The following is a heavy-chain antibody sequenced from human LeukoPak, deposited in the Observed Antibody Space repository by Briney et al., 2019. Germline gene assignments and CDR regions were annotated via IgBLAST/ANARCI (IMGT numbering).Heavy chain of an antibody. CDR2: IYSGGST. CDR3: ARWFGEFPYAFDI. J-gene: IGHJ3*02. CDR1: GFTVRSNY. D-gene: IGHD3-10*01. Sequence: GGSLRLSCAASGFTVRSNYMSWVRQAPGKGLEWGSVIYSGGSTYYADSVKGRFTISRDNSKNTLYLQMNSLRAEDTAVYYCARWFGEFPYAFDIWGQGTMVTVSS. V-gene: IGHV3-53*01.